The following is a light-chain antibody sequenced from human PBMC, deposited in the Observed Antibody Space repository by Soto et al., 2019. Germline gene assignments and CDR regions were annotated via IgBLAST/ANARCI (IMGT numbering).Light chain of an antibody. CDR3: QQFDTLPPA. V-gene: IGKV1-33*01. J-gene: IGKJ2*01. Sequence: DIQMTQSPSSLSASVGDRVTISCQASQDISKYLNWYQQHPGKAPRLLIYDASSLDAGVPSRFSGSGSGTDFTFTIDSLQPEDIAAYSCQQFDTLPPAFGQGTKLEIK. CDR1: QDISKY. CDR2: DAS.